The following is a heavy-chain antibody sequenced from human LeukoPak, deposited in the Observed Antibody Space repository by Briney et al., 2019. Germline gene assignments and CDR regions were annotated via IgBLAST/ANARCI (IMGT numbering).Heavy chain of an antibody. CDR3: ARRKDYDILTGSSQYYFDY. CDR2: IYPDDSET. V-gene: IGHV5-51*01. J-gene: IGHJ4*02. D-gene: IGHD3-9*01. Sequence: GESLKISCKGSGNSYWIAWVRQMPGQGLEWMGIIYPDDSETIYSPSFQGQVTISADKSISTAYLQWSSLKASDTAMYSCARRKDYDILTGSSQYYFDYWGQGTLVTVPS. CDR1: GNSYW.